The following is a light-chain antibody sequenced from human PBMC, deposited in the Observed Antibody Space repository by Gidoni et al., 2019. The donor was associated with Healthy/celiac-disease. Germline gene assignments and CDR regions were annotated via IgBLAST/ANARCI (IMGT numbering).Light chain of an antibody. Sequence: VMTQSPDSLAVSLGARATINCKSSQSVLYSSNNKNYLAWYQQKPGQPPKLLIYWASTRESGVPDRFSGSGSGTDFTLTISSLQAEDVAVYYCQQYYSTPLTFXGXTKVEIK. V-gene: IGKV4-1*01. CDR2: WAS. CDR3: QQYYSTPLT. J-gene: IGKJ4*01. CDR1: QSVLYSSNNKNY.